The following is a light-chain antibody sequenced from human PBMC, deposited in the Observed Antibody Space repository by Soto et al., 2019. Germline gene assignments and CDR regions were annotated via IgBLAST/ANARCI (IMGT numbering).Light chain of an antibody. V-gene: IGKV3-20*01. Sequence: ENLFLPSPGTPSFSPGGKATPSRRASQSVSSSYLAWYQQKPGQAPRLLIYGASSRATGIPDRFSGSGSGTDFTLTISRLEPEDFAVYYCQQYGSSPLITFGQGTRLEIK. J-gene: IGKJ5*01. CDR2: GAS. CDR1: QSVSSSY. CDR3: QQYGSSPLIT.